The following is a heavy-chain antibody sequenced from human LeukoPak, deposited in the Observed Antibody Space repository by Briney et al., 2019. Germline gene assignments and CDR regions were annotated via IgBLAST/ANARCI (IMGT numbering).Heavy chain of an antibody. J-gene: IGHJ5*02. D-gene: IGHD1-26*01. Sequence: GASVKVSCRTSGYTFTKYGITWVRQAPGQGLEWMGWISARNGNTKYGKRFQGRVTMSTDTSTSTAYMELRSLTSDDTAVYYCASQEESGTYYGWFDPWGQGTLVTVSS. CDR1: GYTFTKYG. V-gene: IGHV1-18*01. CDR2: ISARNGNT. CDR3: ASQEESGTYYGWFDP.